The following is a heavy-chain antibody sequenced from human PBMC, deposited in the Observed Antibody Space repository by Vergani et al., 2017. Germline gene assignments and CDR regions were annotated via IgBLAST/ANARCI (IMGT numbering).Heavy chain of an antibody. CDR1: GGSISSGCYS. CDR2: IYHSGST. V-gene: IGHV4-30-2*01. CDR3: ARDNWGLGAFDI. Sequence: QLPLQEFGSGLVKPSQTLSLTCAVFGGSISSGCYSWSWLRQPPGKGLEWIGYIYHSGSTYYNPSLKSRVTISVDRSKNQFSLKLSSVTAADTAVYYCARDNWGLGAFDIWGQGTMVTVSS. D-gene: IGHD7-27*01. J-gene: IGHJ3*02.